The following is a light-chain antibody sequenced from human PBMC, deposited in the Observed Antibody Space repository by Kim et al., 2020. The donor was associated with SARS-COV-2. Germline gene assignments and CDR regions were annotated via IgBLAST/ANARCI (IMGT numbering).Light chain of an antibody. V-gene: IGKV3-20*01. Sequence: IVLTQSPGTLSLSPGDSATFSCRASQPISPIKFAWYQQKPGQPPRLLIFGASTRATGVPDRFSGSGSGTDFTLTISRLETEDFAVYYCQQYGGSPPITFGQGTRLEIK. CDR3: QQYGGSPPIT. J-gene: IGKJ5*01. CDR1: QPISPIK. CDR2: GAS.